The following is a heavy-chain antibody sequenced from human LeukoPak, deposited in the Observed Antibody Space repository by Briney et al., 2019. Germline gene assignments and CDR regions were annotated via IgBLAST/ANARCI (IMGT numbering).Heavy chain of an antibody. CDR1: GASVSNYY. J-gene: IGHJ5*02. V-gene: IGHV4-59*02. Sequence: SETLSLTCTVSGASVSNYYWNWIRQPPGKGLEWIGCIYYSGSTNYNPSLMSRVTISVDTSKNQFSLKLSSLTAADTAVYFCARRPIARGFGMDNWFDPWGQGTLVTVSS. D-gene: IGHD3-3*01. CDR2: IYYSGST. CDR3: ARRPIARGFGMDNWFDP.